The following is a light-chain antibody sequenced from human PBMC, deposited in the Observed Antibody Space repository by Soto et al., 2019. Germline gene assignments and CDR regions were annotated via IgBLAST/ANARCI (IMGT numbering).Light chain of an antibody. Sequence: EIVMTQSPATLSVSPGERATLSCRASQSVSSNLAWYQQKPGQAPRLLIYVASTRATGVPARFSGSGSGTEFTLTISSLQSEDFAVYYCQQYNSWPPWTFGQRTKVEIK. V-gene: IGKV3-15*01. CDR2: VAS. CDR1: QSVSSN. J-gene: IGKJ1*01. CDR3: QQYNSWPPWT.